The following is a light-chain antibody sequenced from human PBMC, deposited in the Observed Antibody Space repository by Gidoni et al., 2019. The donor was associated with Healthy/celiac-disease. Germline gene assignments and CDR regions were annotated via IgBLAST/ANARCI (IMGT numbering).Light chain of an antibody. CDR1: SSDVGGYNY. V-gene: IGLV2-11*01. J-gene: IGLJ2*01. Sequence: QSALTPPRTVSGSPGQSVTISCTGTSSDVGGYNYVSWYQQHPGKAPKLMIYEVSTRPSGVPDRFSGSKAGNTASLTISGLQAEDEADYYCCSYAGSYTYVVFGGGTKLTVL. CDR2: EVS. CDR3: CSYAGSYTYVV.